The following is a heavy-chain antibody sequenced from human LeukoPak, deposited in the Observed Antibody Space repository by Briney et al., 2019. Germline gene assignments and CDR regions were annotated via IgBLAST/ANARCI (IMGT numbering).Heavy chain of an antibody. CDR2: IIPIFGTA. CDR3: ARGIGYCSSTSCLPPDY. V-gene: IGHV1-69*13. J-gene: IGHJ4*02. Sequence: ASVKVSCKASGGTFSSYAISWVRQAPGQGLEWMGGIIPIFGTANYAQKFQGRVTITADESTSTAYMELSSLRSEDTAVYYCARGIGYCSSTSCLPPDYWGQGTLVTVSS. CDR1: GGTFSSYA. D-gene: IGHD2-2*01.